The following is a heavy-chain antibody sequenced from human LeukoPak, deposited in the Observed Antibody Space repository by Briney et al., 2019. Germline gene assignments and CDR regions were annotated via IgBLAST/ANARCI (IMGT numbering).Heavy chain of an antibody. Sequence: PGGSLRLSCAASGFTFSSYAMSLVRQAPGKGLEWVSSISDTGDSTYYADSVKGRFTISRDNSKNTLYLQMNSLRAEDTAVYYCAKLIAVAGTDDYWGQGTLVTVSS. CDR3: AKLIAVAGTDDY. J-gene: IGHJ4*02. V-gene: IGHV3-23*01. CDR1: GFTFSSYA. CDR2: ISDTGDST. D-gene: IGHD6-19*01.